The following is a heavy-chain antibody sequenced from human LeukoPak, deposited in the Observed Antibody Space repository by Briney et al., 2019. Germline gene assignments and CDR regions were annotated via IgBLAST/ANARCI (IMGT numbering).Heavy chain of an antibody. CDR2: ISYDGSNK. V-gene: IGHV3-30*04. CDR1: GFTFSSYA. CDR3: RDSAYYLDS. Sequence: GGSLRLSCAASGFTFSSYAMHWVRQAPGKGLEWVAVISYDGSNKYYADSVKGRFTISRDNSKNTLYLQMNSLRAEDTAVYYCRDSAYYLDSWGQGTLVTVSS. D-gene: IGHD3-16*01. J-gene: IGHJ4*02.